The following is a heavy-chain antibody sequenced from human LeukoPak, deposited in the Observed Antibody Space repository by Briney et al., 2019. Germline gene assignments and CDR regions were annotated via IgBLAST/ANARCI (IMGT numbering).Heavy chain of an antibody. J-gene: IGHJ3*02. CDR3: ATETTVDAFDI. CDR2: ISAYNGNT. V-gene: IGHV1-18*01. CDR1: GYTLTSYG. Sequence: ASVKVSCKASGYTLTSYGISWVRQAPGQGLEWMGWISAYNGNTIYAQKFQGRVTMTEDTSTDTAYMELSSLRSEDTAVYYCATETTVDAFDIWGQGTMVTVSS. D-gene: IGHD4-11*01.